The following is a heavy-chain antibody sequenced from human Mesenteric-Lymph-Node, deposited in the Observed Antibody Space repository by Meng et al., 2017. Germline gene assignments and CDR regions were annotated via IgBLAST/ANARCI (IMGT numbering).Heavy chain of an antibody. CDR3: ADSNWTNDY. Sequence: SETLSLTCAVSGGPFSGYYWTWIRQPPGQGLEWIGEINLPGSTHYNPSLEIRVTISLDTSKRQISLKLRSVTAADTAIYFCADSNWTNDYWGQGTLVTVSS. CDR1: GGPFSGYY. CDR2: INLPGST. V-gene: IGHV4-34*01. J-gene: IGHJ4*02. D-gene: IGHD1-1*01.